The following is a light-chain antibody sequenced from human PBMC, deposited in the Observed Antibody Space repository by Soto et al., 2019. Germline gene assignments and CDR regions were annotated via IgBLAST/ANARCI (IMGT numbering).Light chain of an antibody. CDR3: QHYNTYPWT. J-gene: IGKJ1*01. V-gene: IGKV1-5*03. Sequence: DIRMTQSPSILSASVGDRVTITCRACQSISSWLAWYQQKPGKAPNLLIHKASHLESGVPSRFSGSGSGTEFTLTISSLQPGDFATYYCQHYNTYPWTFGQGTKVDIK. CDR2: KAS. CDR1: QSISSW.